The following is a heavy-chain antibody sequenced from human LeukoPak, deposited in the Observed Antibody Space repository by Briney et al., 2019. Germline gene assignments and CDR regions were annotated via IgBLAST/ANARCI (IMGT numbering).Heavy chain of an antibody. J-gene: IGHJ4*02. V-gene: IGHV4-59*01. CDR3: ARDSRDYSSSWYY. D-gene: IGHD6-13*01. CDR1: GGSISNYY. CDR2: IYSSGST. Sequence: ASETLSLTCTVSGGSISNYYWSWIRQPPGEGLEWIGYIYSSGSTNYNPSLRSRVTISVDTSKNQFSLKLSSVTAADTAVYYCARDSRDYSSSWYYWGQGTLVTVSS.